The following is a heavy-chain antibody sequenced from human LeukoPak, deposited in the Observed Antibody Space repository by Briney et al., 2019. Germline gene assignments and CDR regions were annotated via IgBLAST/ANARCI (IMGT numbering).Heavy chain of an antibody. J-gene: IGHJ6*02. CDR2: ISWNSGSI. CDR3: AKDMVVRGGWYGMDV. V-gene: IGHV3-9*01. D-gene: IGHD3-10*01. CDR1: GFTFSNYA. Sequence: GGSLRLSCAASGFTFSNYALSWVRQAPGKGLEWVSGISWNSGSIGYADSVKGRFTISRDNAKNSLYLQMNSLRAEDTALYYCAKDMVVRGGWYGMDVWGQGTTVTVSS.